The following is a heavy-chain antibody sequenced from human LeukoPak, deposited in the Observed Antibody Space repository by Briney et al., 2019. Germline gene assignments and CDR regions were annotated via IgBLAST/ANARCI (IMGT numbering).Heavy chain of an antibody. V-gene: IGHV4-59*01. J-gene: IGHJ3*02. D-gene: IGHD4-17*01. Sequence: PSETLSLTSTVSGGSISSYYWSWIRQPPGKGLEWIGYIYYSGSTNYNPSLKSRVTISVDTSKNQFSLKLSSVTAADTAVYYCARFKGNYGDYPDAFDIWGQGTMVTVSS. CDR1: GGSISSYY. CDR3: ARFKGNYGDYPDAFDI. CDR2: IYYSGST.